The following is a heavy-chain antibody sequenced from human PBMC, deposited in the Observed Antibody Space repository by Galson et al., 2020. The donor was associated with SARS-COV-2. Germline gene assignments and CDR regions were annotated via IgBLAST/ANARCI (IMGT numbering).Heavy chain of an antibody. J-gene: IGHJ6*02. Sequence: ASVKVSCKASGYTFTSYDINWARKATGQGLEWMAWMNHNSGNTGYAQKFQGRVTMTRNTSISTAYMELSSLRSEDMAVYYCARDFDFGVVLYGMVVWGQGTTVTVSS. CDR1: GYTFTSYD. D-gene: IGHD3-3*01. CDR2: MNHNSGNT. V-gene: IGHV1-8*01. CDR3: ARDFDFGVVLYGMVV.